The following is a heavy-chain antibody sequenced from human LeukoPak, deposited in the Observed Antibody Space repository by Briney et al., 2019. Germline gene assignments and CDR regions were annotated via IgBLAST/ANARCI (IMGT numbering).Heavy chain of an antibody. CDR1: GFTFSAYS. CDR2: VSSGGSVM. V-gene: IGHV3-48*02. CDR3: VRAPDGGYDY. D-gene: IGHD1-26*01. Sequence: GGSRRLSCTASGFTFSAYSMQWVRQAPGKGLEYISYVSSGGSVMYYADSVKGRFTISRDNAKKSVYLQVNSLRDEDTAIYYCVRAPDGGYDYWGQGALVTVSS. J-gene: IGHJ4*02.